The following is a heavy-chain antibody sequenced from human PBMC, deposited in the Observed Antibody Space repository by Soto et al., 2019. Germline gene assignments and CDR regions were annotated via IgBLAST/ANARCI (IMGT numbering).Heavy chain of an antibody. CDR2: NT. Sequence: QVQLVQSGAEVKEPGASVKISCKTSGYTFANYGGTWVRQDPGQGLEWVGCNTDYAQKFQGTVTMTRDTSTSTANLELRSLQSDDTAGYYCAGGGPHIYGGSWEYYFDYWGQGTLVTVSS. CDR1: GYTFANYG. V-gene: IGHV1-18*01. CDR3: AGGGPHIYGGSWEYYFDY. J-gene: IGHJ4*02. D-gene: IGHD2-15*01.